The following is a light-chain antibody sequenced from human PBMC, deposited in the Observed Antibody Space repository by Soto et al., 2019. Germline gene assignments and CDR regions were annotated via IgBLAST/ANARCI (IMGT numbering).Light chain of an antibody. J-gene: IGKJ5*01. CDR1: QSISRW. CDR2: DAS. V-gene: IGKV1-5*01. Sequence: DIQMPPYPSTLSAAVGDRVPITCRASQSISRWLAWYQQKPGKAPKALIYDASTLRSGVPSRFSGGGSGTEFTLTISSLQPDDFATYYCQQYNTYSTFGQGARLEI. CDR3: QQYNTYST.